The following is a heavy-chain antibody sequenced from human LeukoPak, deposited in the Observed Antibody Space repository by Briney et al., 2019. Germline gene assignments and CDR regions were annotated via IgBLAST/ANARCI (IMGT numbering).Heavy chain of an antibody. J-gene: IGHJ3*02. CDR2: IVVGSGTT. Sequence: SVKVSCKASGFTFSASAVQWVRQARGQHLEWIGYIVVGSGTTKHTQSLQGRVTITRDMSTSTAYMELSSLRSEDTAVYYCAAELYGGNSDCCSFDIWGQGTMVAVSS. CDR3: AAELYGGNSDCCSFDI. CDR1: GFTFSASA. D-gene: IGHD4-23*01. V-gene: IGHV1-58*01.